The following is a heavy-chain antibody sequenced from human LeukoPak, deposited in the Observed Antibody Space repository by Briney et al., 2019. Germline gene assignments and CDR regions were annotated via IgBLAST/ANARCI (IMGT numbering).Heavy chain of an antibody. CDR3: ARTATYYYDSSGYYPSGGYFDY. Sequence: SETLSLTCTVSGGSISSSSYYWGWIRQPPGKGLEWTGSIYYSGSTYYNPSLKSRVTISVDTSKNQFSLKLSSVTAADTAVYYCARTATYYYDSSGYYPSGGYFDYWGQGTLVTVSS. CDR1: GGSISSSSYY. CDR2: IYYSGST. V-gene: IGHV4-39*01. J-gene: IGHJ4*02. D-gene: IGHD3-22*01.